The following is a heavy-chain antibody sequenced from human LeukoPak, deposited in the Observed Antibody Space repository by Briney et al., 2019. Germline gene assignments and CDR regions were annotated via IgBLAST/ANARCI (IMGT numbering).Heavy chain of an antibody. Sequence: SETLSLTCTVSGGSMNNYYWSWIRQPPGKGLEWIGEINHSGSTNYNPSLKSRVTISVDTSKNQFSLKLSSVTAVDTAVYYCARRRSYGLPFDYWGQGTLVTVSS. CDR1: GGSMNNYY. J-gene: IGHJ4*02. D-gene: IGHD5-18*01. CDR3: ARRRSYGLPFDY. V-gene: IGHV4-34*01. CDR2: INHSGST.